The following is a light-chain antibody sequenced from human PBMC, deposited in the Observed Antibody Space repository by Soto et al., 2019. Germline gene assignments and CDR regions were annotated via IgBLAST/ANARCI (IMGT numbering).Light chain of an antibody. J-gene: IGLJ1*01. V-gene: IGLV2-18*02. Sequence: QSVLTQPPSVSGSPGQSVAISCSGTSSDVGSYNRVSWYQQPPGTAPKLMIYDVSNRPSGVPDRFSGSKSGNTASLTISGLQAEDEADYYCSSFTTSSTYAFGTGTKLTV. CDR2: DVS. CDR1: SSDVGSYNR. CDR3: SSFTTSSTYA.